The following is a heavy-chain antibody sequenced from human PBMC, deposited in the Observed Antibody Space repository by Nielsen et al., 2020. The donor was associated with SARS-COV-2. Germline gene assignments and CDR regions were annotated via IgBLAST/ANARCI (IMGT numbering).Heavy chain of an antibody. CDR2: ISYDGSNK. J-gene: IGHJ4*02. V-gene: IGHV3-30*04. D-gene: IGHD5-18*01. CDR3: ARDRDTAMVQIFDY. Sequence: WIRQPPGKGLEWVAVISYDGSNKYYADSVKGRFTISGDNSKNTLYLQMNSLRAEDTAVYYCARDRDTAMVQIFDYWGQGTLVTVSS.